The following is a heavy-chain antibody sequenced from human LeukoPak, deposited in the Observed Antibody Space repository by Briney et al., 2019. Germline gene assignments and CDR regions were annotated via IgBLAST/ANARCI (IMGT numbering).Heavy chain of an antibody. Sequence: SETLSLTCAVYGGSFSGYYWSWIRQPPGKGLEWIGEINHSGSTNYNPPLKSRVTISVDTSKNQFSLKLSSVTAADTAVYYCARELYYFDYWGQGTLVTVSS. CDR1: GGSFSGYY. V-gene: IGHV4-34*01. J-gene: IGHJ4*02. CDR2: INHSGST. D-gene: IGHD2-15*01. CDR3: ARELYYFDY.